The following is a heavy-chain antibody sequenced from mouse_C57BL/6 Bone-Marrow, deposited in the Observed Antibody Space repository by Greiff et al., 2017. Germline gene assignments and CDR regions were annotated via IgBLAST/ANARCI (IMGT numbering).Heavy chain of an antibody. CDR3: ARHYGRGFDV. V-gene: IGHV1-50*01. J-gene: IGHJ1*03. D-gene: IGHD1-1*01. CDR2: IDPSDSYT. CDR1: GYTFTSYW. Sequence: VQLQQPGAELVKPGASVKLSCKASGYTFTSYWMQWVKQRPGQGLEWIGEIDPSDSYTNYNQKFKGKATLTVATSSSTAYMQLSSLTSEDSAVYYCARHYGRGFDVWGTGTTVTVSS.